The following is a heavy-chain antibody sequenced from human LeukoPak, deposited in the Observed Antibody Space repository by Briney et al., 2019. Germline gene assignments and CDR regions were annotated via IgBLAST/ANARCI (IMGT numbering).Heavy chain of an antibody. CDR1: GFTFTTYG. D-gene: IGHD4-17*01. CDR2: ISGSGDST. J-gene: IGHJ5*01. CDR3: ARLKDAVTIFDC. V-gene: IGHV3-23*01. Sequence: GGSLRLSCAASGFTFTTYGMAWVRQAPGKGLEWVSVISGSGDSTYYADSVKGRFTTSRDNAKNSLFVQMSSLRAEDTAVYYCARLKDAVTIFDCWGQGILVTVSS.